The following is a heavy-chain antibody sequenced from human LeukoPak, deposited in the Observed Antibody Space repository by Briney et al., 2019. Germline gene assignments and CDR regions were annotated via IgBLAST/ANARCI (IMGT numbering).Heavy chain of an antibody. Sequence: GASVKVSCKASGYTFTGYYMHWVRQAPGQGLEWMGWINPNSGGTNYAQKFQGRVTMTRDKSISTAYMELSRLRSDDTAVYYCAREIAAAGPLYMDVWGKGTTVTVSS. CDR3: AREIAAAGPLYMDV. D-gene: IGHD6-13*01. CDR2: INPNSGGT. J-gene: IGHJ6*03. CDR1: GYTFTGYY. V-gene: IGHV1-2*02.